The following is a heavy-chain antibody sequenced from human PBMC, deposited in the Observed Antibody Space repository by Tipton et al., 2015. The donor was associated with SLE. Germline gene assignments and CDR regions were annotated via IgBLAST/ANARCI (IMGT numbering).Heavy chain of an antibody. V-gene: IGHV3-30*02. Sequence: SLRLSCAASGFTFTSYGMHWVRQAPGKGLEWVAFIRSNGRNKNYADSVKGRLTISRDNSKNTVYLQMNSLRAEDTAVYYCARDGYYGMDVWGQGTTVTVSS. CDR2: IRSNGRNK. CDR1: GFTFTSYG. CDR3: ARDGYYGMDV. J-gene: IGHJ6*02.